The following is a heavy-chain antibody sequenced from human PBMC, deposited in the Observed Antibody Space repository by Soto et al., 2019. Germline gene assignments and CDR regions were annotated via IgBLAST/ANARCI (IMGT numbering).Heavy chain of an antibody. CDR1: GFTFSSYA. CDR2: ISYDGSNK. Sequence: QVQLVESGGGVVQPGRSLRLSCAASGFTFSSYAMHWVXXXXGKGLEWVAVISYDGSNKYYADSVKGRFTISRDNXXXXXXXXXXXXXXXXXXXXXXXXXXXAFDIWGQGTMVTVSS. CDR3: XXXXXAFDI. V-gene: IGHV3-30-3*01. J-gene: IGHJ3*02.